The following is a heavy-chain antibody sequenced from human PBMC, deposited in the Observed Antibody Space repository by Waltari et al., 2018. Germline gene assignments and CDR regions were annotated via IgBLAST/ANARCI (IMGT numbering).Heavy chain of an antibody. CDR2: IYGNDVK. J-gene: IGHJ4*02. CDR1: GFSLSTSGVG. V-gene: IGHV2-5*01. Sequence: QITLKESGPTLVKPTQTLTLTCTFSGFSLSTSGVGVGWIRQPPGKALKWIALIYGNDVKRYSPSRKIKLTITKDTSKIQVVLTMTNMDPVDTATSYCAHTAPRYYYESSGYSSQYYYFDYWGQGTLVTVSS. D-gene: IGHD3-22*01. CDR3: AHTAPRYYYESSGYSSQYYYFDY.